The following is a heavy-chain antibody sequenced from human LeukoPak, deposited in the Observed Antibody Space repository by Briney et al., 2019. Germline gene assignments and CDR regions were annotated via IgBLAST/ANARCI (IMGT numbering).Heavy chain of an antibody. Sequence: PGGSLRLSCAASGFTFSSYAMHWVRQAPGKGLEWVAVISYDGSNKYYADSVKGRFTISRDNSKNTLYLQMNSLRAEDTAVYYCANAPSGAFDIWGQGTMVTVSS. CDR2: ISYDGSNK. V-gene: IGHV3-30-3*01. CDR1: GFTFSSYA. J-gene: IGHJ3*02. CDR3: ANAPSGAFDI.